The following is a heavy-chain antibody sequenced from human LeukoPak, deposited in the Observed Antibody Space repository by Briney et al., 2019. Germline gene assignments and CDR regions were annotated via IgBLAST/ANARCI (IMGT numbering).Heavy chain of an antibody. D-gene: IGHD6-13*01. Sequence: GGSLRLSCAASGFTFSSYAMSWVRQAPGKGLEWDSAISGSGGSTYYADSVKGQFTISRDNSKNTLYLQMNSLRAEDTAVYYCAKAEPRAAGTLQFDYWGQGTLVTVSS. CDR2: ISGSGGST. CDR3: AKAEPRAAGTLQFDY. CDR1: GFTFSSYA. V-gene: IGHV3-23*01. J-gene: IGHJ4*02.